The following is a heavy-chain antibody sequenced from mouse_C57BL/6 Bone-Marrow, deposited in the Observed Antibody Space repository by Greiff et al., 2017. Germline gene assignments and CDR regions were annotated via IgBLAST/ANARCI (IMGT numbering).Heavy chain of an antibody. J-gene: IGHJ3*01. CDR3: ARDYYSNFFAY. Sequence: VQLQESGAELAKPGASVKLSCKASGYTFTSYWMHWVKQRPGQGLEWIGYINPSSGYNKYNQKFKDKATLTADKSSSTAYMQLSSLTYEDSAVYDCARDYYSNFFAYWGQGTLVTVSA. CDR1: GYTFTSYW. V-gene: IGHV1-7*01. D-gene: IGHD2-5*01. CDR2: INPSSGYN.